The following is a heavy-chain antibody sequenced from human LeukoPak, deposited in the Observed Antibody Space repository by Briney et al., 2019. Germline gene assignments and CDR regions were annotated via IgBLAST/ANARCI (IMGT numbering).Heavy chain of an antibody. D-gene: IGHD3-22*01. CDR3: ARANADYYDSSGYYYDY. J-gene: IGHJ4*02. CDR1: GYSISSGYY. CDR2: IYHSGST. V-gene: IGHV4-38-2*02. Sequence: SETLSLTYTVSGYSISSGYYWGWIRQPPGKGLEWIGSIYHSGSTYYNPYLKSRVTISVDTSKNQFSLKLSSVTAADTAVYYCARANADYYDSSGYYYDYWGQGTLVTVSS.